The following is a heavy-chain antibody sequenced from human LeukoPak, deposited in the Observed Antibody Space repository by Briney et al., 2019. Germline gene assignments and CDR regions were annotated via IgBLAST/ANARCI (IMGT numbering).Heavy chain of an antibody. CDR1: GFTFSDYY. CDR3: ARPGCSSTSCPEGDAFDI. CDR2: ISSSGSTI. D-gene: IGHD2-2*01. J-gene: IGHJ3*02. Sequence: GGSLRLSCAASGFTFSDYYMSWIRQAPWKGLEWVSYISSSGSTIYYADSVKGRFTISRDNAKNSLYLQMNSLRAEDTAVYYCARPGCSSTSCPEGDAFDIWGQGTMVTVSS. V-gene: IGHV3-11*04.